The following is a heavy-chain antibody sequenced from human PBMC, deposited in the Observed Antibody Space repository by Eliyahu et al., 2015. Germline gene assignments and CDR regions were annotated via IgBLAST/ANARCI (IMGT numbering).Heavy chain of an antibody. D-gene: IGHD5-24*01. CDR2: IYSDDDK. V-gene: IGHV2-5*02. J-gene: IGHJ4*02. CDR3: AHRHFSSHGHSFDY. Sequence: QITLKESGPTLVKPTRTLXLTCXFSGFSFKXIGEGVGWIRQPPGKALEWLAFIYSDDDKYYSPSLKTRLTITKETSGSQVVLTMTHMDPVDTATYYCAHRHFSSHGHSFDYWGQGTLVTVSS. CDR1: GFSFKXIGEG.